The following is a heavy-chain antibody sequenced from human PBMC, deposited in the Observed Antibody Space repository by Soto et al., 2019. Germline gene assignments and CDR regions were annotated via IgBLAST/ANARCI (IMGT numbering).Heavy chain of an antibody. D-gene: IGHD1-26*01. V-gene: IGHV3-72*01. CDR3: ARYTGGSYDY. J-gene: IGHJ4*02. Sequence: EVHLVESGGGLVQPGGSLRLSCAASGFTFSDYYMDWVRQVPGKGLEWVGRTRNKANSYATEYAASVKGRFSISRDDSKDSMYLQMNSLKTEDTAVYYCARYTGGSYDYWGQGALVTVSS. CDR2: TRNKANSYAT. CDR1: GFTFSDYY.